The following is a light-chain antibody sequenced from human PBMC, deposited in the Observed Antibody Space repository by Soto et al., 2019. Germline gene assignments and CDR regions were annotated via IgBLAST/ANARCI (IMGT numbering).Light chain of an antibody. V-gene: IGKV1-5*03. CDR1: QSIYSW. J-gene: IGKJ1*01. CDR2: KAS. Sequence: DIQMTQSPSTLSASIGDRVTITCRASQSIYSWLVWYQQKPGKAPKLLIYKASSLESGVPSRFSGSGSGTEFTLTISSLQPDDVATYYCQQYNTYSWFGQGTKVEVK. CDR3: QQYNTYSW.